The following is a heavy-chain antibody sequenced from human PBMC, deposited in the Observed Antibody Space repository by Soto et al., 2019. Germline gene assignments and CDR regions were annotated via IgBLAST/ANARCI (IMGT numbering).Heavy chain of an antibody. J-gene: IGHJ6*03. CDR2: ISGSTGTT. D-gene: IGHD2-2*01. V-gene: IGHV3-23*01. Sequence: EVQVLESGGGSVQPGGSLRLSCAASGFTFSNFAMSWVRHAPGKGLEWVSEISGSTGTTYYADSVKGRFIISRDNSKNTLHVQMNSLRAEDTAVYYCAKDTSSSPYYMDVWGKGTTVTVSS. CDR1: GFTFSNFA. CDR3: AKDTSSSPYYMDV.